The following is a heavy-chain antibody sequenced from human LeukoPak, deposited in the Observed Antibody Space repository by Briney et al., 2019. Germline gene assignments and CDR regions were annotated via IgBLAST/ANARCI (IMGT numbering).Heavy chain of an antibody. CDR1: GFTFSSYE. V-gene: IGHV3-48*03. CDR3: AELGITMIGDV. D-gene: IGHD3-10*02. Sequence: GGSPRLPCAASGFTFSSYEMNWVRQAPGKGLEWVSYISSSGSTIYYADSVKGRFTISRDNAKNSLYLQMNSLRAEDTAVYYCAELGITMIGDVWGKGTTVTISS. CDR2: ISSSGSTI. J-gene: IGHJ6*04.